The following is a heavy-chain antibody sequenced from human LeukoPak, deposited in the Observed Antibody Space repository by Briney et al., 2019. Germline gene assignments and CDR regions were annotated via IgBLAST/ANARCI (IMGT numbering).Heavy chain of an antibody. CDR2: IKQDGSEK. D-gene: IGHD2-21*02. V-gene: IGHV3-7*01. J-gene: IGHJ5*02. Sequence: GGSLRLSCAASGFTFSSYWMSWVRQAPGKGLEWVANIKQDGSEKYYVDSVKGRFTISRDNAKNSLYLQMNSLRAEDTAVYYCARGGGDCCQNNWFDPWGQGTLVTVSS. CDR3: ARGGGDCCQNNWFDP. CDR1: GFTFSSYW.